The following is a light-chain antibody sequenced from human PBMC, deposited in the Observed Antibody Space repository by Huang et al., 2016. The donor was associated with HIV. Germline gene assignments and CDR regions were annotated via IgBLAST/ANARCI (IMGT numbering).Light chain of an antibody. CDR2: EAS. V-gene: IGKV1-5*01. Sequence: DIQMTQSPSTLSASVGDRVTITCRASQSISSWLAWYQQKPGKAPKRLIYEASRVESGVPSRCSGSGSGKEFTLTISSLQPDNFGTYYCQQYNSYPWTFGQGTKVEIK. CDR3: QQYNSYPWT. CDR1: QSISSW. J-gene: IGKJ1*01.